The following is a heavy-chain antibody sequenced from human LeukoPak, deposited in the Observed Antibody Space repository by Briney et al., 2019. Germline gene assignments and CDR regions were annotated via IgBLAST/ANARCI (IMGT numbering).Heavy chain of an antibody. Sequence: PGGSLRLSCAASGFTFSGSAMHWVRQASGKGLEWAGRIRSKANSYATAYAASVKGRFTISRDDSKNTAYLQMNSLKTEDTAVYYCTSHYDILTGYVTSDAFDIWGQGTMVTVSS. D-gene: IGHD3-9*01. V-gene: IGHV3-73*01. CDR3: TSHYDILTGYVTSDAFDI. J-gene: IGHJ3*02. CDR1: GFTFSGSA. CDR2: IRSKANSYAT.